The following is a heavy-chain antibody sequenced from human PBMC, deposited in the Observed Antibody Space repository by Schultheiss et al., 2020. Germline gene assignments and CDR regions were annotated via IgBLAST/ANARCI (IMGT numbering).Heavy chain of an antibody. CDR3: AREYSSNYFWYFDL. CDR2: ISGSGGST. V-gene: IGHV3-23*01. D-gene: IGHD6-13*01. J-gene: IGHJ2*01. Sequence: GGSLRLSCAASGFTFSSYDMHWVRQATGKGLEWVSAISGSGGSTYYADSVKGRFTISRDNSKNTLYLQMNSLRAEDTAVYYCAREYSSNYFWYFDLWGRGTLVTVSS. CDR1: GFTFSSYD.